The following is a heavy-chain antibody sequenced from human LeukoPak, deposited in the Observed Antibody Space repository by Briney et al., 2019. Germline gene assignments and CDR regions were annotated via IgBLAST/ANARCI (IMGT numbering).Heavy chain of an antibody. CDR1: GFTFNSFP. V-gene: IGHV3-23*01. Sequence: PGGSLTLSCAVSGFTFNSFPLSWVRQAPGKGLEWVSGINPSSGGTYYADSVKGRFTISRDNSKNTLYLEMNSLRAEDTAVYYCAKARGFCSGGSCYNPFDPWGQGTLVTVSS. D-gene: IGHD2-15*01. CDR3: AKARGFCSGGSCYNPFDP. CDR2: INPSSGGT. J-gene: IGHJ5*02.